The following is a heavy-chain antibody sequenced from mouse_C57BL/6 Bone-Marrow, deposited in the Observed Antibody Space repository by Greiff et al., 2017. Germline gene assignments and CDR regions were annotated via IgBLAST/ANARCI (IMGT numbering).Heavy chain of an antibody. CDR3: AQRNWYFDV. V-gene: IGHV8-8*01. CDR2: VWWEDDK. J-gene: IGHJ1*03. Sequence: QVTLKESGPGILQPSQTLSLSCSFSGFLLSTFGMGVGWIRQPSGRGLEWLAHVWWEDDKYYNPALKSRLTISKDPSTTLAFLKIASVATADPSTDYCAQRNWYFDVWGTGTTVTVSS. CDR1: GFLLSTFGMG.